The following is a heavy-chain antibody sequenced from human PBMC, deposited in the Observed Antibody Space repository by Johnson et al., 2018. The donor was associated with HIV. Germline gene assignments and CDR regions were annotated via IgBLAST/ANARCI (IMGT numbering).Heavy chain of an antibody. J-gene: IGHJ3*02. V-gene: IGHV3-66*02. CDR3: AKSIAAAGTNAVDI. D-gene: IGHD6-13*01. CDR1: GFTVSSNY. CDR2: IYSGGST. Sequence: VQLVESGGGLVQPGGSLRLSCAASGFTVSSNYMSWVRQAPGKGLEWVSVIYSGGSTGYADSVKGRFTISRDNAKNSLYLQMNSLRAEDTAVYYCAKSIAAAGTNAVDIWGQGTMVTVSS.